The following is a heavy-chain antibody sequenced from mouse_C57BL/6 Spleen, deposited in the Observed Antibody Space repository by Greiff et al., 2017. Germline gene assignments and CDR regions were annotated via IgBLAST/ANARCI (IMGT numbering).Heavy chain of an antibody. CDR2: IDPENGDT. D-gene: IGHD2-4*01. CDR1: GFNIKDDY. J-gene: IGHJ3*01. Sequence: EVKLQQSGAELVRPGASVKLSCTASGFNIKDDYMHWVKQRPEQGLEWIGWIDPENGDTEYASKFQGKATITADTSSNTAYLQLSSLTSEDTAVYYCTTYDYGGAWFAYWGQGTLVTVSA. CDR3: TTYDYGGAWFAY. V-gene: IGHV14-4*01.